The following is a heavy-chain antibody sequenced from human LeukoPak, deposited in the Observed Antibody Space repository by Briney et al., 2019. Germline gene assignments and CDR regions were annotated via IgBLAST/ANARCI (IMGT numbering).Heavy chain of an antibody. CDR1: GFTFWTSA. CDR3: TRTVDIVVTYYMDV. D-gene: IGHD2-21*01. V-gene: IGHV3-73*01. Sequence: GGSLRLSCAASGFTFWTSAVSWVRQASGKGLEWVCRIRSRCNDYATAYAASVEGRFTISRDDSKNMAFLQMSSLTTEDTAVYYCTRTVDIVVTYYMDVWGKGTTVTVSS. CDR2: IRSRCNDYAT. J-gene: IGHJ6*03.